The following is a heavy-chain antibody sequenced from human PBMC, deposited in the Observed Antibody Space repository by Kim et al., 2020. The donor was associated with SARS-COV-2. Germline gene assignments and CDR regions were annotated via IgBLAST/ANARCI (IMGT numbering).Heavy chain of an antibody. CDR1: GFNFGSYA. D-gene: IGHD3-10*01. CDR3: ALDPEPYRVARDV. Sequence: GGSLRLSCEASGFNFGSYAITWVRQAPGKGLEWVSRITSDGINIYYADSVKGRFTISRDSSKASLHLQSNRVSDDDTAFYSCALDPEPYRVARDV. V-gene: IGHV3-30*02. CDR2: ITSDGINI. J-gene: IGHJ3*01.